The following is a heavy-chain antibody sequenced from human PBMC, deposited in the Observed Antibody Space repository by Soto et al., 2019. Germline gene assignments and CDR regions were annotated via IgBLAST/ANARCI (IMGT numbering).Heavy chain of an antibody. CDR2: ISTYSGDT. Sequence: QVHLVQSGVEVKIPGASVKVSCQASGYTFFTYDISWVRQAPGQGLEWTGWISTYSGDTKYAQKFQGRVTMTTDTSTTTAYLELRSLRSDDTAVYYCARHHGPTTSENWFDPWGQGTLVTVSS. J-gene: IGHJ5*02. CDR1: GYTFFTYD. V-gene: IGHV1-18*01. D-gene: IGHD5-12*01. CDR3: ARHHGPTTSENWFDP.